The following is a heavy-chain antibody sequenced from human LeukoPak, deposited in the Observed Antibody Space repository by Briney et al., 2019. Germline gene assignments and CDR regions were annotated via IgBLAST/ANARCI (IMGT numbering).Heavy chain of an antibody. J-gene: IGHJ6*03. Sequence: SETLSFTCGVSGGSFSDYYWGWIRQSPWGLEWIGEINHGGSANYNPSLKSRVTISVDTSKNQFSLHLSSVTAADSAVYFCARGSMRRRYFYYYMDVWGNGTTVTVSS. CDR2: INHGGSA. V-gene: IGHV4-34*01. CDR3: ARGSMRRRYFYYYMDV. CDR1: GGSFSDYY.